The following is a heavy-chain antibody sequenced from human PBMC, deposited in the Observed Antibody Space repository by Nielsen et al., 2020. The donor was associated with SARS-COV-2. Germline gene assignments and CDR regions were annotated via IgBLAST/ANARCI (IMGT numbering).Heavy chain of an antibody. CDR1: GGSISSGGYS. Sequence: SETLSLTCAVPGGSISSGGYSWSWIRQPPGKGLEWIGYIYHSGRTYYNPSLKSRVTISVDRSKNQFSLKLSSVTAADTAVYYCARGGRITFGGADDAFDIWGQGTMVTGSS. CDR2: IYHSGRT. V-gene: IGHV4-30-2*01. D-gene: IGHD3-16*01. CDR3: ARGGRITFGGADDAFDI. J-gene: IGHJ3*02.